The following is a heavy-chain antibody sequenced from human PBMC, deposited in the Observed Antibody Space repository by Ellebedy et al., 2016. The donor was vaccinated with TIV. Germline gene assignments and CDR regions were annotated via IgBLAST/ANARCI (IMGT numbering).Heavy chain of an antibody. CDR1: GLSFSSFW. V-gene: IGHV3-7*03. CDR3: ARPYSTSGLGY. D-gene: IGHD2/OR15-2a*01. Sequence: GESLKISCAASGLSFSSFWMSWVRQAPGMGPEWVANIKQDGSEKNYVDSVKGRFTISRDNAKSSLYLQMNSLRAEDTAIYYCARPYSTSGLGYWGQGTLVTVSS. CDR2: IKQDGSEK. J-gene: IGHJ4*02.